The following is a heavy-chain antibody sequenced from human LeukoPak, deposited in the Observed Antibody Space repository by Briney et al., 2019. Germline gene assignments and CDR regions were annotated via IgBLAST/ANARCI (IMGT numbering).Heavy chain of an antibody. Sequence: GGSLRLSCAASGFTFSSYGMHWVRQAPGKGLEWVAVIWYDGSNKYYADSVGGRFTISRDNSKNTLYLQMNSLRAEDTAVYYCARDRGSYWDGGNDYWGQGTLVTVSS. CDR3: ARDRGSYWDGGNDY. CDR2: IWYDGSNK. CDR1: GFTFSSYG. V-gene: IGHV3-33*01. J-gene: IGHJ4*02. D-gene: IGHD1-26*01.